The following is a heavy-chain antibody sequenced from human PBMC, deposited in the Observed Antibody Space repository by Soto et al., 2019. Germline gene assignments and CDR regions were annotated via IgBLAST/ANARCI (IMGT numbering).Heavy chain of an antibody. D-gene: IGHD3-22*01. CDR3: ARDRHYYDSSGYLDAFDI. CDR1: GGTFSSYT. V-gene: IGHV1-69*04. J-gene: IGHJ3*02. Sequence: SVKVSCKASGGTFSSYTISWVRQAPGQGLEWMGRIIPILGIANYAQKFQGRVTITADKSTSTAYMELSGLRSEDTAVYYCARDRHYYDSSGYLDAFDIWGQGTMVT. CDR2: IIPILGIA.